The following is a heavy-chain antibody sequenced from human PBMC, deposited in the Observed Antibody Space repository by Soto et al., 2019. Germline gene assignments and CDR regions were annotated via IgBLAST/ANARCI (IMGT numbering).Heavy chain of an antibody. CDR1: GYTFTKYG. D-gene: IGHD2-8*01. CDR3: ARDLNIVLKGLRYYFDY. Sequence: QVQLVQSGAEVKKPGASVKVSCKASGYTFTKYGFIWVRQAPGQGLEWMGWISGYNGNTNYAQKFQDRVTMTTDTSTSTAYMELSSLRSDDTAVYYCARDLNIVLKGLRYYFDYWGQGTLVTVSS. CDR2: ISGYNGNT. J-gene: IGHJ4*02. V-gene: IGHV1-18*01.